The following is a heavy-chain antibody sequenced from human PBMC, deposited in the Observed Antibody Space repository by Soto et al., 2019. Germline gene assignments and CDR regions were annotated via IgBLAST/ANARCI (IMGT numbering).Heavy chain of an antibody. Sequence: PSETLSLTCTVSGGSVSSGSYYWSWIRQPPGKGLEWIGYIYYSGSTNYNPSLKSRVTISVDTSKNQFSLKLSSVTAADTAVYYCARDRYDFWSGPGSIFDYWGQGTLVTVSS. V-gene: IGHV4-61*01. J-gene: IGHJ4*02. D-gene: IGHD3-3*01. CDR2: IYYSGST. CDR1: GGSVSSGSYY. CDR3: ARDRYDFWSGPGSIFDY.